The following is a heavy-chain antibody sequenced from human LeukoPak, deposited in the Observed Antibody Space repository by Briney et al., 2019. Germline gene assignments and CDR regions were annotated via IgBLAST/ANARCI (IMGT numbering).Heavy chain of an antibody. V-gene: IGHV1-18*01. CDR2: ISGYTGNT. D-gene: IGHD3-10*01. J-gene: IGHJ4*02. CDR3: ARDLYYGSGSYPDSHDY. Sequence: ASVKVSCKASGYTFTSYGVSWVRQAPGQGLEWMGWISGYTGNTNYAQMLQGRVTLTTDTSTSTAYMELRSLRSDDTAVYYCARDLYYGSGSYPDSHDYWGQGTLVTVSS. CDR1: GYTFTSYG.